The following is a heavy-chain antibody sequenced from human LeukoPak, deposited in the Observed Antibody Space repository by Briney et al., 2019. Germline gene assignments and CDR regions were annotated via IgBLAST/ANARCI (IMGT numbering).Heavy chain of an antibody. J-gene: IGHJ4*02. D-gene: IGHD2-2*01. V-gene: IGHV1-18*04. Sequence: PGGSLRLSCAASGFTFSNAWMIWVRQAPGQGLEWMGWISAYNGNTNYAQKLQGRVTMTTDTSTSTAYMELRSLRSDDTAVYYCARLGYCSSTSCYEFHVTDYWGQGTLVTVSS. CDR3: ARLGYCSSTSCYEFHVTDY. CDR1: GFTFSNAW. CDR2: ISAYNGNT.